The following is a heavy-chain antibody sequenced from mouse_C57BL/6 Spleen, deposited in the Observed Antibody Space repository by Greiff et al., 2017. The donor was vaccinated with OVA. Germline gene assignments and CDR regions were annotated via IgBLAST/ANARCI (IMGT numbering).Heavy chain of an antibody. CDR2: IHPNSGST. Sequence: VQLQQSGAELVKPGASVKLSCKASGYTFTSYWMHWVKQRPGQGLEWIGMIHPNSGSTNYNEKFKSKATLTVDKSSSTAYMQLSSLTSEDSAVYYCARGSLYWYFDVWGTGTTVTVSS. V-gene: IGHV1-64*01. CDR3: ARGSLYWYFDV. D-gene: IGHD6-2*01. CDR1: GYTFTSYW. J-gene: IGHJ1*03.